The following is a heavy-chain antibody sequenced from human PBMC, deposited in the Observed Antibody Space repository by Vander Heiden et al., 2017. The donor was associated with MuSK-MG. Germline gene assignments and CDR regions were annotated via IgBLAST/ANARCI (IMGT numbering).Heavy chain of an antibody. J-gene: IGHJ6*03. Sequence: QVQLVPSGAEVKKPGASVKVSCKASGYTFTSYGISWVRQAPGQGLEWMGWISAYNGNTNYAQKLQGRVTMTTDTSTSTAYMELRSLRSDDTAVYYCARKGGHCSSTSCYGHYYYMDVWGKGTTVTVSS. CDR3: ARKGGHCSSTSCYGHYYYMDV. CDR1: GYTFTSYG. V-gene: IGHV1-18*01. CDR2: ISAYNGNT. D-gene: IGHD2-2*01.